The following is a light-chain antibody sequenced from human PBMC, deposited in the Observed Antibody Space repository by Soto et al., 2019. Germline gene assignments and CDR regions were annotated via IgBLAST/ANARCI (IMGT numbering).Light chain of an antibody. CDR3: QVWDSSSDPVV. Sequence: SYELTQTPSLSVAPGMTARIPCGGNNIGSKGVHWHQQKPGQAPVLVIYYDSDRPSGIPERFSGSNSGNTATLTISRVEAGDEADYYCQVWDSSSDPVVFGGGTKLTVL. J-gene: IGLJ2*01. CDR2: YDS. V-gene: IGLV3-21*04. CDR1: NIGSKG.